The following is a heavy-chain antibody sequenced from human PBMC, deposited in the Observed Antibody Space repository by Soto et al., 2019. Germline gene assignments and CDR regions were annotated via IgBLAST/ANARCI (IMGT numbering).Heavy chain of an antibody. D-gene: IGHD6-13*01. V-gene: IGHV4-59*01. CDR3: AREIRGSSWYNYYGMDV. J-gene: IGHJ6*02. CDR2: IYYSGST. CDR1: GGSISSYY. Sequence: LTCTVSGGSISSYYWSWIRQPPGKGLEWIGYIYYSGSTNYNPSLKSRVTISVDTSKNQFSLKLSSVTAADTAVYYCAREIRGSSWYNYYGMDVWGQGTTVTAP.